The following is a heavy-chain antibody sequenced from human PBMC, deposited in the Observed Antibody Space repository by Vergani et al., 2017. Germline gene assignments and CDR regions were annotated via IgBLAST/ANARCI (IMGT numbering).Heavy chain of an antibody. V-gene: IGHV1-2*02. J-gene: IGHJ6*02. CDR2: INPNSGGT. CDR3: ARGSTNYYYYYSMDV. Sequence: QVQLVQSGAEVKKPGASVKVSCKASGYTFTGYYMHWVRQAPGQGLEWMGWINPNSGGTNYAQKFQGRVTMTRDTSISTAYMELSRLRSDDTAVYYCARGSTNYYYYYSMDVWGQGTTVTVSS. CDR1: GYTFTGYY. D-gene: IGHD2/OR15-2a*01.